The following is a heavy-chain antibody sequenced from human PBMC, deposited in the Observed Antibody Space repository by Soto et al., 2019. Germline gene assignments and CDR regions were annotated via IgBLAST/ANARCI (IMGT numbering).Heavy chain of an antibody. CDR2: IYYTGAA. D-gene: IGHD1-20*01. V-gene: IGHV4-31*03. J-gene: IGHJ4*01. CDR1: GGSITTGGTY. CDR3: ASGTFNNISSDF. Sequence: SETLSLTCSVSGGSITTGGTYWSWARLLPGKGLQWFGYIYYTGAAYYNPALKSRVTISLDTSENRFSLKLTSVTAADTAVYYCASGTFNNISSDFWGHGSKVTVSS.